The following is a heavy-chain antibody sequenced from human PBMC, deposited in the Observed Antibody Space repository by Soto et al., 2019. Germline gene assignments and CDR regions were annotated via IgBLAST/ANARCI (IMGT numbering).Heavy chain of an antibody. Sequence: VQLVESGGGVVQPGRSLRLSCAASGFTFSSYGMHWVRQAPGKGLEWVSAISGSGGSTYYADSVKGRFTISRENSKNTLYLQMNSLRAEDTAVYYCAKDLEGSGYYDSSGYLHEGFDLWGRGTLVTVPS. D-gene: IGHD3-22*01. J-gene: IGHJ2*01. CDR3: AKDLEGSGYYDSSGYLHEGFDL. V-gene: IGHV3-23*04. CDR1: GFTFSSYG. CDR2: ISGSGGST.